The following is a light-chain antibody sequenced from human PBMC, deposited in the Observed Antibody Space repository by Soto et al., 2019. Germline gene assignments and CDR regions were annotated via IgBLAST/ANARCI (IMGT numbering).Light chain of an antibody. Sequence: DIQMTQSPSYLSASVGDRVTITCRARQGIRNDLAWYQQKPGKAPKRLIYAASTLPGGVPSRFSGSGSGTEFTLTISSLQPADFATYYCLQHNSNPRTFGQGTKVEIK. CDR3: LQHNSNPRT. V-gene: IGKV1-17*01. CDR1: QGIRND. CDR2: AAS. J-gene: IGKJ1*01.